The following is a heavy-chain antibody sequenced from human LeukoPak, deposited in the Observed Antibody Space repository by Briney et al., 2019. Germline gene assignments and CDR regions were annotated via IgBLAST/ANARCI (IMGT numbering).Heavy chain of an antibody. CDR1: GYTLTSYA. CDR2: INAGNGNT. D-gene: IGHD3-9*01. J-gene: IGHJ5*02. CDR3: ARSHYDTLTGYPKNNWFDP. Sequence: ASVKVSCMASGYTLTSYAMHWVRQAPGQRLEWMGWINAGNGNTKYSQKFQGRVTITRDTSASTAYMELSSLRSEDTAVYYCARSHYDTLTGYPKNNWFDPWGQGTLVTVSS. V-gene: IGHV1-3*01.